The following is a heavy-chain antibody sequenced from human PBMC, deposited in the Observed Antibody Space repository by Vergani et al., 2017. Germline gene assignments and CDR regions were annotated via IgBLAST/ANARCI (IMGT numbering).Heavy chain of an antibody. V-gene: IGHV3-23*01. CDR3: AKDPGDAKYYYYYMDV. Sequence: QLLESGGGLIQPGGSLRLSCAASGFTFNSYAMTWVRQAPGKGLEWVSAISGSGGSTYYADSVKGRFTISRDNSKNTLYLQMNSLRAEDTAVYYCAKDPGDAKYYYYYMDVWGKGTTVTVSS. CDR2: ISGSGGST. CDR1: GFTFNSYA. D-gene: IGHD3-16*01. J-gene: IGHJ6*03.